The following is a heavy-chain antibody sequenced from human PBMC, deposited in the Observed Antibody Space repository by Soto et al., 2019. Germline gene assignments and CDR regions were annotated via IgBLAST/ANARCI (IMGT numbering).Heavy chain of an antibody. CDR1: GYSFTSYW. J-gene: IGHJ3*02. Sequence: GESLKISCMGSGYSFTSYWIGWVRQMPGKGLEWMGIIYPGDSDTRYSPSFQGQVTISADKSISTAYLQWSSLKASDTAMYYCERPRVLGHRRPSWSSHAFEIWGKGTMVTDSS. D-gene: IGHD1-26*01. V-gene: IGHV5-51*01. CDR3: ERPRVLGHRRPSWSSHAFEI. CDR2: IYPGDSDT.